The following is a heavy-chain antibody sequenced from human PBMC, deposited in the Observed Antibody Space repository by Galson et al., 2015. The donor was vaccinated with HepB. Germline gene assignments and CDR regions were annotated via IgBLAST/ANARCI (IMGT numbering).Heavy chain of an antibody. J-gene: IGHJ4*02. CDR3: ARGLGRAARGTGTLDY. D-gene: IGHD6-13*01. V-gene: IGHV5-51*04. Sequence: QSGAEVKKPGESLKISCKGSGYSFTTHWIGWVRQMPGKGLEWMGIIYPGDSDTRYSPSFQGQVTISADKPNTTAYLQWSSLKTSDTAMYYCARGLGRAARGTGTLDYWGQGTLVTVSS. CDR1: GYSFTTHW. CDR2: IYPGDSDT.